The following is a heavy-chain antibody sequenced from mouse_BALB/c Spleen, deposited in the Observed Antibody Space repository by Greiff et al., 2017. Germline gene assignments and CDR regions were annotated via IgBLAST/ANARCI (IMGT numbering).Heavy chain of an antibody. Sequence: QVQLQQSGAELARPGASVKLSCKASGYTFTSYWMQWVKQRPGQGLEWIGAIYPGDGDTRYTQKFKGKATLTADKSSSTAYMQLSSLASEDSAVYYCARGRVIYYDYDDYAMDYWGQGTSVTVSS. D-gene: IGHD2-4*01. CDR2: IYPGDGDT. V-gene: IGHV1-87*01. CDR1: GYTFTSYW. CDR3: ARGRVIYYDYDDYAMDY. J-gene: IGHJ4*01.